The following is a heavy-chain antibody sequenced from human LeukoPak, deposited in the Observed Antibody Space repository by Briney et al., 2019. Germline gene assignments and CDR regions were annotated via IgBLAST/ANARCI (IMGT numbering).Heavy chain of an antibody. D-gene: IGHD5-12*01. CDR3: VIPRSGYALSYYFDY. J-gene: IGHJ4*02. Sequence: SVKVSCKASGGTFSSYAISWVRQAPGQGLEWMGGIIPIFGTANYAQKFQGRVTITADESTSTAYMELSSLRSEDTAVYYCVIPRSGYALSYYFDYWGQGTLVTVSS. CDR1: GGTFSSYA. CDR2: IIPIFGTA. V-gene: IGHV1-69*13.